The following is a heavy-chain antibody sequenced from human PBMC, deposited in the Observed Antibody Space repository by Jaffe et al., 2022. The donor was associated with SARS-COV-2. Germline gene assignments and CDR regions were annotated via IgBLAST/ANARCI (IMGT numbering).Heavy chain of an antibody. Sequence: QVQLVQSGAEVKKPGASVKVSCKASGYTFSSNYLHWVRQAPGQGLEWMGVLNPSGGSATYAQKFQGRLTMSRDTSTSTLFMELSSLRSEDTAVYYCARGRVAGPLRSDDGVYWGQGTLVTVSS. J-gene: IGHJ4*02. CDR2: LNPSGGSA. D-gene: IGHD2-15*01. CDR3: ARGRVAGPLRSDDGVY. CDR1: GYTFSSNY. V-gene: IGHV1-46*01.